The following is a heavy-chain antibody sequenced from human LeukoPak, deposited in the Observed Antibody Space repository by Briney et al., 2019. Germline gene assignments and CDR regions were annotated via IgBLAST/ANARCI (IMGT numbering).Heavy chain of an antibody. D-gene: IGHD2-15*01. CDR1: GGSISSGTYF. J-gene: IGHJ4*02. CDR2: ISDTGGT. Sequence: SETLSLTCTVSGGSISSGTYFWGWIRQPPGKGLEWIGSISDTGGTYYNPSLKSRVVISGDTSKKQFSLRLNSVAAADTAVYYCARTPKLYESYYFDYWGQGTLVTVSS. CDR3: ARTPKLYESYYFDY. V-gene: IGHV4-39*01.